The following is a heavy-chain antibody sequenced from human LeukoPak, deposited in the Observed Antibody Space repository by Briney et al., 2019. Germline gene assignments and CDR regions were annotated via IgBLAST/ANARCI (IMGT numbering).Heavy chain of an antibody. CDR3: ARGGYYYDSSGYI. CDR1: GFTFSSYW. J-gene: IGHJ4*02. D-gene: IGHD3-22*01. CDR2: INSDVSST. Sequence: GGSLRLSCAASGFTFSSYWMHWVRQAPGKGLVWVSRINSDVSSTSYADSVKGRFTISRDNAQNTLYVQMNSLRAEDTAVYYCARGGYYYDSSGYIWGQGTLVTVSS. V-gene: IGHV3-74*01.